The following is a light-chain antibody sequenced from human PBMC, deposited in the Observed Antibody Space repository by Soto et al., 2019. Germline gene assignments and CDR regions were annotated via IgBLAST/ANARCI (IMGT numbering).Light chain of an antibody. V-gene: IGKV1-5*01. Sequence: DIQLTQSPSTLSSSAGDRVTLTCLASQSISSWLAWYHQKPGKAPKLLVYSASNLQSGVPSRFSGSGSGTDFTLTISSLQPEDFATYYCQQLNSYPRITFGQGTRLEI. CDR3: QQLNSYPRIT. CDR2: SAS. J-gene: IGKJ5*01. CDR1: QSISSW.